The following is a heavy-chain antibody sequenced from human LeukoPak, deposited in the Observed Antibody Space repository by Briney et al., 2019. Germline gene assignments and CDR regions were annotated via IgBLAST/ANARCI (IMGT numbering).Heavy chain of an antibody. J-gene: IGHJ5*02. CDR1: GFTFSDYY. D-gene: IGHD1-26*01. Sequence: GSLRLSCAASGFTFSDYYMSWIRQAPGKGLEWVSYISSSGSTIYYADSVKGRFTISRENAKNSLYLQMNSLRAEDTAVYYCARSGAATERANWFDPWGQGTLVTVSS. CDR3: ARSGAATERANWFDP. CDR2: ISSSGSTI. V-gene: IGHV3-11*01.